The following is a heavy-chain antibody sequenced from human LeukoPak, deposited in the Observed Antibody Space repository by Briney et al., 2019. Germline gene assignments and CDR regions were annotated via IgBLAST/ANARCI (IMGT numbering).Heavy chain of an antibody. CDR2: IYYSGST. CDR1: GGSISSHY. J-gene: IGHJ4*02. CDR3: ARFINWNDDGRFDY. D-gene: IGHD1-1*01. V-gene: IGHV4-59*11. Sequence: SETLSLTCTVSGGSISSHYWSWIRQPPGKGLEWIGYIYYSGSTSYNPSLKSRGTISVDTSKNQFSLKLTSVTAADTAVYYCARFINWNDDGRFDYWAREPWSPSPQ.